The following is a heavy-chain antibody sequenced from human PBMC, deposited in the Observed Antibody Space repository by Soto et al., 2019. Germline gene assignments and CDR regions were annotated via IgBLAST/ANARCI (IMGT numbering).Heavy chain of an antibody. CDR1: GGSISSGGYS. CDR2: IYHSGST. Sequence: SETLSLTCAVSGGSISSGGYSWSWIRQPPGKGLEWIGYIYHSGSTYYNPSLKSRVTISVDRSKNQFSLNLSSVTATDTAVYYCARIPFYYYAMDVWGQGTTVTVSS. CDR3: ARIPFYYYAMDV. J-gene: IGHJ6*02. V-gene: IGHV4-30-2*01. D-gene: IGHD2-21*01.